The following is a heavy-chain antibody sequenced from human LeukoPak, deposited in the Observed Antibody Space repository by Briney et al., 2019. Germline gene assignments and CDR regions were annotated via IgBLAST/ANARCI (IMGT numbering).Heavy chain of an antibody. Sequence: SETLSLTCTVSGGSISSYYWSWIRQPPGKGLEWIGYIYYSGSTNYNPSLKSRVTISVDTSKNQFSLKLSSVTAADTAVYYCARGGRGYSYGYIDYWGQGTLVTVSS. J-gene: IGHJ4*02. CDR3: ARGGRGYSYGYIDY. CDR1: GGSISSYY. D-gene: IGHD5-18*01. V-gene: IGHV4-59*01. CDR2: IYYSGST.